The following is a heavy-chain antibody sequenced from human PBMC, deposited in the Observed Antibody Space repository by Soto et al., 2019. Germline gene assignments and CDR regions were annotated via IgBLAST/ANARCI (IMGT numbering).Heavy chain of an antibody. CDR1: GGSISSYY. CDR3: ARRYGSAFDI. J-gene: IGHJ3*02. V-gene: IGHV4-59*01. CDR2: IYYSGST. Sequence: QVQLQESGPGLVKPSETLSLTCTVSGGSISSYYWSWIRQPPGKELEWIGYIYYSGSTNYNPSLTSRVTISVDTSKNQFSLKLSSVTAADTAVYYCARRYGSAFDIWGQGTMVTVSS. D-gene: IGHD3-10*01.